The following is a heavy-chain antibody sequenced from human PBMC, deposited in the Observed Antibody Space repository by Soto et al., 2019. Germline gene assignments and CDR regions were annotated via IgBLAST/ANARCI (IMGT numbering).Heavy chain of an antibody. CDR2: IYYSGST. V-gene: IGHV4-31*03. CDR1: SGSISSGDSY. Sequence: QVQLQESGPGLVKPSQTLSLTCTVSSGSISSGDSYWSWIRQHPGKGLEWIGQIYYSGSTYYNPSLKSRVTISVDASKNQFSLRLNSVTAADTAVYFCAKGRYEDCSSTSCYGPLDVWGKGTTVTVSS. CDR3: AKGRYEDCSSTSCYGPLDV. D-gene: IGHD2-2*01. J-gene: IGHJ6*04.